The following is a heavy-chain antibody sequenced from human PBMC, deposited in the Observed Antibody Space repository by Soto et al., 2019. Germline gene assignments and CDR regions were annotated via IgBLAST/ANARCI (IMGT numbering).Heavy chain of an antibody. CDR3: ARTSAAGKNYNGMDV. V-gene: IGHV5-51*01. CDR2: IYPGDSDT. J-gene: IGHJ6*02. D-gene: IGHD6-13*01. Sequence: GESLKISCKGSGYSFTSYWIGWVRQMPGKGLEWMGIIYPGDSDTRYSPSFQGQVTISADKSISTAYLQWSSLKASDTALYYCARTSAAGKNYNGMDVWGQGTTVTVSS. CDR1: GYSFTSYW.